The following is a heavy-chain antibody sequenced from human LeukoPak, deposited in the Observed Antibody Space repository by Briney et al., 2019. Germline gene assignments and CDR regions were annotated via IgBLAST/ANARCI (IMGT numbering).Heavy chain of an antibody. J-gene: IGHJ4*02. CDR2: ISSSSYI. CDR3: ARVPDYDFWSGYARFDY. CDR1: GFTFSSYS. V-gene: IGHV3-21*01. Sequence: GGSLRLSCAASGFTFSSYSMNWVRQAPGKGLEWVSSISSSSYIYYADSVKGRFTISRDNAKNSLYLQMNSLRAEDTAVYYCARVPDYDFWSGYARFDYWGQGTLVTVPS. D-gene: IGHD3-3*01.